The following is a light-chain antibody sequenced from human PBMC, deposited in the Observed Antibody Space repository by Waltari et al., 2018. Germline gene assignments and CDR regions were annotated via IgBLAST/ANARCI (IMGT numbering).Light chain of an antibody. CDR1: QSVSRRY. CDR3: QLYDASRGMYT. V-gene: IGKV3-20*01. J-gene: IGKJ2*01. CDR2: GAI. Sequence: IVLPQSLGTLSLSPGDRAALSCRASQSVSRRYLAGYQQRPGEPPRLLMSGAISRAADIPDRFSGGRSGTDFTLTISRLEPEEFAVYYCQLYDASRGMYTFGQGTRLE.